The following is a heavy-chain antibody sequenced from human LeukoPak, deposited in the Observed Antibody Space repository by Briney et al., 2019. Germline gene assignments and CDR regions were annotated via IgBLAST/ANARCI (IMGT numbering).Heavy chain of an antibody. J-gene: IGHJ6*03. CDR3: ARPPRYYYYYSMDV. CDR2: IKQDGNEK. V-gene: IGHV3-7*01. Sequence: GGSLRLSCAASGFTFINYWMSWVRQVPGKGLEWVANIKQDGNEKYYVDSVKGRFTISRDNPKNSLFLQMNTLRAEDTAVYYCARPPRYYYYYSMDVWGKGTTVTVSS. CDR1: GFTFINYW.